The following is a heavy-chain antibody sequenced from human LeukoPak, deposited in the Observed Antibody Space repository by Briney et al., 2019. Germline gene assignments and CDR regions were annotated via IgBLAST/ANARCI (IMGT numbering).Heavy chain of an antibody. Sequence: ASVKVSCKASGYTFTDYYMHWVRQAPGQGLEWMGWISTNKGNTNYAQRLQGRVTMTTDTSTSTAYMELRSLRSDDTAIYYCVRDIQWRFDPWGQGTLVTVSS. CDR1: GYTFTDYY. CDR3: VRDIQWRFDP. D-gene: IGHD2-8*01. V-gene: IGHV1-18*04. CDR2: ISTNKGNT. J-gene: IGHJ5*02.